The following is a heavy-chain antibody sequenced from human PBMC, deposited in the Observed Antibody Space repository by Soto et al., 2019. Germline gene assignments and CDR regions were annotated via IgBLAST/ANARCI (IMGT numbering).Heavy chain of an antibody. V-gene: IGHV1-8*01. CDR1: GYTFTSYD. D-gene: IGHD1-26*01. CDR2: MNPNSGNT. CDR3: ARVPGECELLGSYDAFDI. Sequence: QVQLVQSGAEVKKPGASVKVSCKASGYTFTSYDINWVRQATGQGLEWMGWMNPNSGNTGYAQKFQGRVTMTRNTTISRAYMERSSLRFEDTAVYYCARVPGECELLGSYDAFDIWGQGTMVTVSS. J-gene: IGHJ3*02.